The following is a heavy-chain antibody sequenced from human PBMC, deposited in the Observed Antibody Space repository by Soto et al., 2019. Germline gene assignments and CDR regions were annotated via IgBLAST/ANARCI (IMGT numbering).Heavy chain of an antibody. CDR1: GYTFTNYG. CDR2: ITASNGNA. D-gene: IGHD3-3*01. V-gene: IGHV1-18*01. J-gene: IGHJ6*02. Sequence: ASVKVSCKASGYTFTNYGITWVRQAPGQGLEWMGWITASNGNANYAQEIQGRLTLTRDTSTNTASMELRSLRSDDTAVYYCAKVIYDFWSGYYNPTTYYYYYGMDVWGQGTTVTVSS. CDR3: AKVIYDFWSGYYNPTTYYYYYGMDV.